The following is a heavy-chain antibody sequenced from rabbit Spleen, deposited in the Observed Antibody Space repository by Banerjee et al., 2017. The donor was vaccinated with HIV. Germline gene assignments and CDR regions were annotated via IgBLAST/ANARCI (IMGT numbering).Heavy chain of an antibody. V-gene: IGHV1S40*01. J-gene: IGHJ4*01. CDR1: GFSFSSGYD. CDR3: ARDNNCGYNGYVL. Sequence: QSLEESGGDLVKPGASLTLTCTASGFSFSSGYDMCWVRQAPGKGLEWIACTYVGSGRCYYASWAKGRFTISKTSSTTVTLQMTSLTAADTATYFCARDNNCGYNGYVLWGPGTLVTVS. CDR2: TYVGSGRC. D-gene: IGHD6-1*01.